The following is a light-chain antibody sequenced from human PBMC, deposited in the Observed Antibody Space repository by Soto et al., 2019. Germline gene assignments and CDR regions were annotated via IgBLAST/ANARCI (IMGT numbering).Light chain of an antibody. CDR1: QSVNNNF. CDR2: AAS. Sequence: EIVLTQSPGTLSLSPGERVTLSCRASQSVNNNFLSWYQQKPGQAPRLLIYAASSGATGIPDRFSGSGSGTDFTLTINRLEPEDFVVYYCQYYGNSRITFGQGTRMGIK. CDR3: QYYGNSRIT. V-gene: IGKV3-20*01. J-gene: IGKJ5*01.